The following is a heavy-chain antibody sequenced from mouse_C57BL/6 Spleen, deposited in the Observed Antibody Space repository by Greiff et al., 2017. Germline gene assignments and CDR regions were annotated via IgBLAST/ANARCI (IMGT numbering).Heavy chain of an antibody. CDR1: GYTFTNYW. CDR2: IYPGGGYT. Sequence: QVQLQQSGAELVRPGTSVKMSCKASGYTFTNYWIGWAQQRPGHGLEWIGDIYPGGGYTNYNEKFKGKATMTADKSSSTAYMQFSSLTSEDSAIYYCAREGSSGYVRFAYWGQGTLVTVSA. V-gene: IGHV1-63*01. CDR3: AREGSSGYVRFAY. D-gene: IGHD3-2*02. J-gene: IGHJ3*01.